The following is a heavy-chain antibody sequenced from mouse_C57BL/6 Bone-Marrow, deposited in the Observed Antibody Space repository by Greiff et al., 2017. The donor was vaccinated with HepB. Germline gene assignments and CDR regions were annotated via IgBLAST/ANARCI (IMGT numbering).Heavy chain of an antibody. Sequence: QVQLKESGAELARPGASVKLSCKASGYTFTSYGISWVKQRTGQGLEWIGEIYPRSGKTYYNEKFKGKATLTADKSSSTAYMELRSLTSEDSAVYFCARLTTVVFDYWGQGTTLTVSS. V-gene: IGHV1-81*01. D-gene: IGHD1-1*01. CDR2: IYPRSGKT. CDR3: ARLTTVVFDY. J-gene: IGHJ2*01. CDR1: GYTFTSYG.